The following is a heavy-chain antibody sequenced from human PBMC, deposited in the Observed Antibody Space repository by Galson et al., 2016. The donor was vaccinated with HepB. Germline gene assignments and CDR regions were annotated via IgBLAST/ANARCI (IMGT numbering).Heavy chain of an antibody. CDR1: GFTFSDYG. Sequence: SLRLSCAASGFTFSDYGIHWVRQAPGKGLEWVALIWYDGTKKYYADSVKGRFTISRDNSKYTLYVQMNSLRGEDTAVYYCARTAVSGSGYFDYWGQGTLVTVSS. CDR2: IWYDGTKK. CDR3: ARTAVSGSGYFDY. J-gene: IGHJ4*02. D-gene: IGHD6-19*01. V-gene: IGHV3-33*01.